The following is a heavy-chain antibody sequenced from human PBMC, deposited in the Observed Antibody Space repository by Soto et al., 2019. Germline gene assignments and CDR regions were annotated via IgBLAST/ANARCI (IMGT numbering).Heavy chain of an antibody. CDR1: EYTLTELS. CDR2: FDPEDGET. Sequence: ASVKVSCKVSEYTLTELSMHWGRQAPGKGLEWMGGFDPEDGETIYAQKFQGRVTMTEDTSTDTAYMELSSLRSEDTAVYYCATRIGYCSGGSCYSDWFDPWGQGTLVTVSS. V-gene: IGHV1-24*01. J-gene: IGHJ5*02. D-gene: IGHD2-15*01. CDR3: ATRIGYCSGGSCYSDWFDP.